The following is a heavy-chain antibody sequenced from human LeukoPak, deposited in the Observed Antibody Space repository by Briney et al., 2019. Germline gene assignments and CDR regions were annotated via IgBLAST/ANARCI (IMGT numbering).Heavy chain of an antibody. J-gene: IGHJ4*02. D-gene: IGHD6-6*01. V-gene: IGHV3-21*01. CDR3: ARGIAARSFDY. Sequence: GGSLRLSCAASGFTFSSYSMNWVRQAPGKGLEGVSSISSSSRYIYYEDSVKGRFTISRDNAKNSLYLQMNSLRAEDTAVYYCARGIAARSFDYWGQGTLVTVSS. CDR2: ISSSSRYI. CDR1: GFTFSSYS.